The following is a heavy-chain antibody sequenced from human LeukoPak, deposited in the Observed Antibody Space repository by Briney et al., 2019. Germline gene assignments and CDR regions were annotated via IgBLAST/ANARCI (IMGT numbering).Heavy chain of an antibody. CDR1: GGSISSYY. CDR2: IYTSGST. D-gene: IGHD7-27*01. Sequence: SETLSLTXTVSGGSISSYYRSWIRQPAGKGLEWIGRIYTSGSTYDNPSVKGRVTMSVDTSKNQFSLKLRSVTAADTAVYYCARGYNWGSPTRNFYYLDVWGKGTTVTVSS. J-gene: IGHJ6*03. CDR3: ARGYNWGSPTRNFYYLDV. V-gene: IGHV4-4*07.